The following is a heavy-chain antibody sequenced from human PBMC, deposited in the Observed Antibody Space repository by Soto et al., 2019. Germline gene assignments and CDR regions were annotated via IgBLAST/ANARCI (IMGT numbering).Heavy chain of an antibody. CDR3: TRDRRITIFGVVMTGMIENYYYYYGMDV. Sequence: GGSLRLSCTASGFTFGDYAMSWFRQAPGKGLEWVGFIRSKAYGGTTEYAASVKGRFTISRDDSKSIAYLQMNSLKTEDTAVYYCTRDRRITIFGVVMTGMIENYYYYYGMDVWGQGTTVTVSS. V-gene: IGHV3-49*03. CDR2: IRSKAYGGTT. CDR1: GFTFGDYA. J-gene: IGHJ6*02. D-gene: IGHD3-3*01.